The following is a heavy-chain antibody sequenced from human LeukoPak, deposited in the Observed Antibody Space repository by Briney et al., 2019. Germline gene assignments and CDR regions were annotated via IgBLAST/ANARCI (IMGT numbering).Heavy chain of an antibody. CDR1: GFTFSSHW. CDR2: IKEDGSEK. V-gene: IGHV3-7*01. J-gene: IGHJ4*02. CDR3: ARSVARY. D-gene: IGHD3-9*01. Sequence: GGSLRLSCAASGFTFSSHWMSRVRQAPGKGLEWVANIKEDGSEKYYVDSVKGRFTISRDNAKNSVYLQMNGLRVEDTAVYFCARSVARYWGQGTVVTVSS.